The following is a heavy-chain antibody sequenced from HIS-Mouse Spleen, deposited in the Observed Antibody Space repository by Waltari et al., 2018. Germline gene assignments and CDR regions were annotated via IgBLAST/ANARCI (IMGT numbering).Heavy chain of an antibody. CDR3: TTDPNSGYPDY. D-gene: IGHD5-12*01. J-gene: IGHJ4*02. Sequence: EVQLVESGGGLVKPGGSLRLSCAASGFTVSNAWMSWVGRAPGKGLEWVGRIKSKTDGGTTDYAAPVKGRFTISRDDSKNTLYLQMNSLKTEDTAVYYCTTDPNSGYPDYWGQGTLVTVSS. CDR1: GFTVSNAW. CDR2: IKSKTDGGTT. V-gene: IGHV3-15*01.